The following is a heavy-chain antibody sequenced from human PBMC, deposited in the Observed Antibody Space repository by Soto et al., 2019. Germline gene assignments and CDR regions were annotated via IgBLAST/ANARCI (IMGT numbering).Heavy chain of an antibody. CDR2: IYYRGRT. Sequence: QVQLQDSGPGLVKPSPTLSLTCTVSGGSISSGGYYWNWIRQHPGKGLEWIGYIYYRGRTYYNPSLKSRVTIAVDTSKIQSSLKLSSVTDADTAVYYCATRIDSWGQGTLVTVSS. CDR3: ATRIDS. V-gene: IGHV4-31*03. J-gene: IGHJ5*01. CDR1: GGSISSGGYY.